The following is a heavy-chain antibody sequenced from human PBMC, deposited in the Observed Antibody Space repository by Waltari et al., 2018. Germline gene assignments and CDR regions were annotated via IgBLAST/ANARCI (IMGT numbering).Heavy chain of an antibody. D-gene: IGHD3-3*01. Sequence: QLHLQHWGPGLLGPSETMSLTLAVYGAFFSAHFWAWVRQPPGKGLEWIGEIRHPGSTNYNPSLKSRVTISIDTPRSQFSLRLSSVTAADTALYFCTRGGNYDFWSHRPFVDPWGQGTLVTVSS. CDR2: IRHPGST. CDR1: GAFFSAHF. V-gene: IGHV4-34*01. J-gene: IGHJ5*02. CDR3: TRGGNYDFWSHRPFVDP.